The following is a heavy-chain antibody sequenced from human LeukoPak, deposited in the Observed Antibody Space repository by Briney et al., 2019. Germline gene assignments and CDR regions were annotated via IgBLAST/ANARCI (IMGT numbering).Heavy chain of an antibody. D-gene: IGHD3-22*01. J-gene: IGHJ3*02. V-gene: IGHV3-53*01. CDR3: ARVWREGYDSSGYPGDAFDI. CDR2: IYSGGST. Sequence: GGSLRLSCAASGFTVSSNYMSWVRQAPGKGLEWVSVIYSGGSTYYADSVKGRFTISRDNSKNTLYLQMNSLRAEDTAVYYCARVWREGYDSSGYPGDAFDIWGQGTMVTVSS. CDR1: GFTVSSNY.